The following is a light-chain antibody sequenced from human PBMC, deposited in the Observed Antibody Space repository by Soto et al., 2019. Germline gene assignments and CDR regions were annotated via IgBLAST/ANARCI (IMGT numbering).Light chain of an antibody. Sequence: QTVVTQEPSFSVSPGRTVTLTCGLSSGSVSTSYYPSWYQQTPGQAPRTLIYSTNTRSSGVPDRFSGSILGNKAALTITGVQADDESDYYCVLYMRSTVVFGGGTKVTVL. V-gene: IGLV8-61*01. CDR1: SGSVSTSYY. CDR3: VLYMRSTVV. CDR2: STN. J-gene: IGLJ2*01.